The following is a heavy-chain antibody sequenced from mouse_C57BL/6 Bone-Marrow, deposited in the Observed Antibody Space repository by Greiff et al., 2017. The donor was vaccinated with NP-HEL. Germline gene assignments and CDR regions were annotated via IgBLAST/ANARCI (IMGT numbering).Heavy chain of an antibody. CDR2: VYPYNGGT. D-gene: IGHD1-1*01. Sequence: VQLKQSGPVLVKPGPSVKISCKASGFTFTDYYMHWVKQSHGKSLEWIGLVYPYNGGTSYNQKFKGKATLTVDTSSSTAYMELNSLTSEDSAVYYCARICSSPYWYFDVWGTGTTVTVSS. CDR1: GFTFTDYY. V-gene: IGHV1-36*01. CDR3: ARICSSPYWYFDV. J-gene: IGHJ1*03.